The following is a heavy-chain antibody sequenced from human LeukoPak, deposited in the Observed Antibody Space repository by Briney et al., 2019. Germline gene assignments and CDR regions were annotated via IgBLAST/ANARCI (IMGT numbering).Heavy chain of an antibody. V-gene: IGHV3-23*01. D-gene: IGHD3-10*01. CDR2: ISGSGGST. CDR1: GFTFSSYA. J-gene: IGHJ4*02. Sequence: GGSLRLSCAASGFTFSSYAMSWVRQAPGKGLEWVSAISGSGGSTYYADSVKGRFTISRDNSKNTLYLQMNSLRAEDTAVYYCAKNPMVRGVILPSYFDYWGQGTLVTVS. CDR3: AKNPMVRGVILPSYFDY.